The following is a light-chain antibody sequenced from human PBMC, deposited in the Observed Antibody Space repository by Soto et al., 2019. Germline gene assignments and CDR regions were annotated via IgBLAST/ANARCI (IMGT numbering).Light chain of an antibody. CDR2: YTD. V-gene: IGLV1-44*01. CDR3: AAWDESVNAWV. Sequence: QSVLTQPPSASGTSGQRVPISCSGSSSNIGSSSVNWFQQDPGTAPKLLIYYTDQRPSGVPDRFSGSKSGTSASLAISGLQSGDEAYYSCAAWDESVNAWVFGGGTKVTVL. J-gene: IGLJ3*02. CDR1: SSNIGSSS.